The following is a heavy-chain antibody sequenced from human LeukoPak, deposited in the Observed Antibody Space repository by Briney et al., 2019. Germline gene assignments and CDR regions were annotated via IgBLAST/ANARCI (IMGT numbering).Heavy chain of an antibody. D-gene: IGHD3-22*01. CDR3: ARDPTSYYESSGYYYNDAFDI. CDR2: ISSSSSYI. Sequence: GGSLRLSCAASGFTFSSYSMNWVRQAPGKGLEWVSSISSSSSYIYYADSVKGRFTISRDNAKNSLYLQMNSLRAEDTAVYYCARDPTSYYESSGYYYNDAFDIWGQGTMVTVSS. V-gene: IGHV3-21*01. J-gene: IGHJ3*02. CDR1: GFTFSSYS.